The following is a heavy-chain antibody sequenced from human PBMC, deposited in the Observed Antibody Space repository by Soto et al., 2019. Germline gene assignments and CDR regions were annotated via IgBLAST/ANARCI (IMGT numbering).Heavy chain of an antibody. Sequence: PGGSLRLSCAASGFTFSSYSMNWVRQAPGKGLEWVSSISSSSSYIYYADSVKGRFTISRDNAKNSLYLQMSSLRAEDTAVYYCARGTGSSSPSPLDYWGQGTLVTVSS. CDR1: GFTFSSYS. CDR3: ARGTGSSSPSPLDY. J-gene: IGHJ4*02. D-gene: IGHD6-6*01. V-gene: IGHV3-21*01. CDR2: ISSSSSYI.